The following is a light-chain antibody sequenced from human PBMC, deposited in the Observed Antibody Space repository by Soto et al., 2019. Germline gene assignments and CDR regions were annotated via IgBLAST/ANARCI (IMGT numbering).Light chain of an antibody. J-gene: IGLJ1*01. Sequence: QSVLTQPASVSGSPGQSITISCTGTSSDIGGYDYVSWYQQHPGKVPKLMIFEVSNRPSGVSYRFSGSKSGNTASLTISVLQAEDEADYYCSSYTGSSTLYVFGTGTKVTVL. V-gene: IGLV2-14*01. CDR1: SSDIGGYDY. CDR3: SSYTGSSTLYV. CDR2: EVS.